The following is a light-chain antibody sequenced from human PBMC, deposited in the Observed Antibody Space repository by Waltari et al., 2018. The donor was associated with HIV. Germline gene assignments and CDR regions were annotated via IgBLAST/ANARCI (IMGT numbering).Light chain of an antibody. CDR2: RNN. Sequence: QSVLTQSPSASGTPGQRVTISCSGSSSHIGSNYVYWYQQLPGTAPKLLIYRNNHRPSGVPDRFSGSKSGTSASLAINGLRSEDEADYYCAAWDDSPYVFGTGTKVTVL. CDR1: SSHIGSNY. V-gene: IGLV1-47*01. CDR3: AAWDDSPYV. J-gene: IGLJ1*01.